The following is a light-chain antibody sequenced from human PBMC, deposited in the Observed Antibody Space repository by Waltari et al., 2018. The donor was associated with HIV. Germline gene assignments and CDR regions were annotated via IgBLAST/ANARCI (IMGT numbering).Light chain of an antibody. CDR2: STN. CDR1: SGSVSPSHY. CDR3: VLYMGSGISV. V-gene: IGLV8-61*01. Sequence: QTVVTQAPSFSVSPGGTVTLTCGLSSGSVSPSHYPSWYQQTPGQAPRTLIYSTNTRSSGVPDRFSGSILGNKAALTITGAQADDESVYYCVLYMGSGISVFGGGTKLTVL. J-gene: IGLJ2*01.